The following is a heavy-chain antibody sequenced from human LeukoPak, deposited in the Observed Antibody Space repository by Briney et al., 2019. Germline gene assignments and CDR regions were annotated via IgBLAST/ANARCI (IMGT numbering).Heavy chain of an antibody. CDR2: ISGIGGST. Sequence: GGSLRLSCAASGFTFSSYAMSWVRQAPGKGLEWVSAISGIGGSTYYADSVKGRFTISRDNSKNTLYLQMNSLRAEDTAVYYCAKDSSLDGKAYWGQGTLVTVSS. CDR1: GFTFSSYA. CDR3: AKDSSLDGKAY. V-gene: IGHV3-23*01. J-gene: IGHJ4*02. D-gene: IGHD1-1*01.